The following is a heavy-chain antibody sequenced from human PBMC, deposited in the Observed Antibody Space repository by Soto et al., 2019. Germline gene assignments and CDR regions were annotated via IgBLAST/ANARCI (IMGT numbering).Heavy chain of an antibody. CDR3: ARAGYCTNGVCYSFDY. Sequence: PSETLSLTCAVYGGSFSGYYWSWIRQPPGKGLEWIGEINHSGSTNYNPSLKSRVTISVDTSKNQFSLKLSSVTAADTAVYYCARAGYCTNGVCYSFDYWGQGTLVTVSS. CDR1: GGSFSGYY. D-gene: IGHD2-8*01. J-gene: IGHJ4*02. CDR2: INHSGST. V-gene: IGHV4-34*01.